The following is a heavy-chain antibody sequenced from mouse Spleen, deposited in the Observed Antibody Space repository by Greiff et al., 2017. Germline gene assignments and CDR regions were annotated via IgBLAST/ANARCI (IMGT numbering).Heavy chain of an antibody. CDR3: ARGDYYGSSPNWDYWYFDV. Sequence: VQLKQSGPVLVKPGASVKMSCKASGYTFTDYYMNWVKQSHGKSLEWIGVINPYNGGTSYNQKFKGKATLTVDKSSSTAYMELNSLTSEDSAVYYCARGDYYGSSPNWDYWYFDVWGTGTTVTVSS. CDR1: GYTFTDYY. D-gene: IGHD1-1*01. V-gene: IGHV1-19*01. CDR2: INPYNGGT. J-gene: IGHJ1*03.